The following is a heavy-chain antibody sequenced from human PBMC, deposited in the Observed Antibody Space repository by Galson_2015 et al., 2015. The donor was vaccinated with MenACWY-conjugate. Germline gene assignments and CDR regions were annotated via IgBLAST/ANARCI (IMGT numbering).Heavy chain of an antibody. Sequence: LRLSCAASGFTFSSAWMHWVRQAPGKGLEWVGRIKNKAAGGTTDYAAPVKGGFTISRNDPEKTLYLQISSLKIEDTAVYYCTADVSGYSAYSVADYWGQGTLVTVSS. V-gene: IGHV3-15*07. CDR1: GFTFSSAW. D-gene: IGHD4-11*01. CDR2: IKNKAAGGTT. CDR3: TADVSGYSAYSVADY. J-gene: IGHJ4*02.